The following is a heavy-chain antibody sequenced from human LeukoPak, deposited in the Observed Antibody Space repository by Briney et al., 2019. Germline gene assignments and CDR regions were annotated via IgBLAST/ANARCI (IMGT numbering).Heavy chain of an antibody. V-gene: IGHV3-74*01. D-gene: IGHD5/OR15-5a*01. CDR1: GFTFSSYW. Sequence: GGSLRLSCAASGFTFSSYWMHWVRQAPGKGLLWVSRINGDGTITAYADSVKGRFTISRDNARNTLYLQMNSLRVEDTAVYYCARRGPEIVSTIDYWGQGTLVTVSP. CDR2: INGDGTIT. CDR3: ARRGPEIVSTIDY. J-gene: IGHJ4*02.